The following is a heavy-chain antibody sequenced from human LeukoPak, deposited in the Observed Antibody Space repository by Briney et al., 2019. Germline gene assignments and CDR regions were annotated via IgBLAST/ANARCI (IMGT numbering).Heavy chain of an antibody. D-gene: IGHD1-1*01. V-gene: IGHV3-30-3*01. CDR2: ISFEGNSE. J-gene: IGHJ3*02. Sequence: GGSLRLSCGASGLTFSAYAMHWIRQAPGRGLEWVAMISFEGNSESYADSVKGRFTISRDNSNYRLYLQMNNLRLDDTAVYYCARDTPGNDDAFDIWGQGTMVTV. CDR3: ARDTPGNDDAFDI. CDR1: GLTFSAYA.